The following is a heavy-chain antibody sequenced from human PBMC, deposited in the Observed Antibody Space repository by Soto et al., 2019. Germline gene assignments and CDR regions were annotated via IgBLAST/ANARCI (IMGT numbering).Heavy chain of an antibody. V-gene: IGHV2-5*01. J-gene: IGHJ3*02. Sequence: QITLKESGPTLVKPTQTLTLTCTFSGFSLSTSGVGVGWIREPPGKALEWLALIYWNDDKRYSPSLKSRLTITKDTSKNQVVLTMTNMDPVDTATYYCVPSGYYDFWSGYHAFDIWGQGTMVTVSS. D-gene: IGHD3-3*01. CDR3: VPSGYYDFWSGYHAFDI. CDR1: GFSLSTSGVG. CDR2: IYWNDDK.